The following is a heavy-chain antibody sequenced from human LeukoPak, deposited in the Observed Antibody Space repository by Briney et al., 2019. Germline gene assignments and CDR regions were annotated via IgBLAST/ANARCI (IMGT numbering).Heavy chain of an antibody. Sequence: PSETLSLTCTVSGGSISSYYWSWIRQPPGKGLEWIGYIYTSGSTNYNPSLKSRVTISVDTSKNQFSLKLSSVTAADTAVYYCAGYQLLMFDPWGQGTLVIVSS. CDR2: IYTSGST. V-gene: IGHV4-4*09. CDR3: AGYQLLMFDP. CDR1: GGSISSYY. D-gene: IGHD2-2*01. J-gene: IGHJ5*02.